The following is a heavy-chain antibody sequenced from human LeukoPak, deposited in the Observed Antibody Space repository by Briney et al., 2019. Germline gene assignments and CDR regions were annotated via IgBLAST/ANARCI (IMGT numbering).Heavy chain of an antibody. D-gene: IGHD3-22*01. CDR3: ARRGDSRGYYFD. CDR1: GFTVSSNY. Sequence: GGSLRLSCVVSGFTVSSNYMSWVRQAPGKGLEWVSVLYSGGNTYHADSVKGRFTISRDNSKNTLYLQMNSLRAEDTAVYYCARRGDSRGYYFDWGQGTLVTVSS. V-gene: IGHV3-53*01. J-gene: IGHJ1*01. CDR2: LYSGGNT.